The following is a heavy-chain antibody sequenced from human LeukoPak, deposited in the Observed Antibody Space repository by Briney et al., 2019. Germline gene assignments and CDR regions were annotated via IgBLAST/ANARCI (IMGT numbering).Heavy chain of an antibody. CDR2: INPNSGGT. CDR3: ARLWFGELDDAFDI. J-gene: IGHJ3*02. CDR1: GYTFTGYY. V-gene: IGHV1-2*02. D-gene: IGHD3-10*01. Sequence: ASVKVSCMASGYTFTGYYMHWVRQAPGQGLERMGWINPNSGGTNYAQKFQGRVTMTRDTSISTAYMELSRLRSDDTAVYYCARLWFGELDDAFDIWGQGTMVTVSS.